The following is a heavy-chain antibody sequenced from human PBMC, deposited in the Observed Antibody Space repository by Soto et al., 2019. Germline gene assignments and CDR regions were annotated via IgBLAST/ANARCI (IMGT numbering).Heavy chain of an antibody. CDR3: ARRGSGSYYDY. Sequence: EVQLLESGGGLVQPGGSLRLSCAASGCTFSSYAMRWFRQARGKGMEWVSAISGSGGSTYYADSVKGRFTISRDNSKNTLYLQMNSLRAEDTAVYYCARRGSGSYYDYWGQGTLVTFSS. CDR2: ISGSGGST. V-gene: IGHV3-23*01. CDR1: GCTFSSYA. D-gene: IGHD1-26*01. J-gene: IGHJ4*02.